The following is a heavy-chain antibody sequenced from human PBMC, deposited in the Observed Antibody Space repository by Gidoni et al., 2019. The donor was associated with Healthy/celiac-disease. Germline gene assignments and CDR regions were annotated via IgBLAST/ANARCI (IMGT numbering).Heavy chain of an antibody. J-gene: IGHJ5*02. V-gene: IGHV1-2*02. CDR2: INPNSGGT. CDR1: GYTFTGYY. D-gene: IGHD6-6*01. CDR3: ARGAARRGGWFDP. Sequence: QVQLVQSGAEVKKPGASVKVSCQASGYTFTGYYMHWVRQAPGQGLEWTGWINPNSGGTNYAQKCQGRVTMTRDTSISTAYMELSRLRSDDTAVYYCARGAARRGGWFDPWGQGTLVTVSS.